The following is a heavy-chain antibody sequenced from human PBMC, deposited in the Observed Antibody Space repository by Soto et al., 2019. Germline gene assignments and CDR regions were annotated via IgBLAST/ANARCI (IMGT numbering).Heavy chain of an antibody. V-gene: IGHV3-64*01. CDR2: ISSNGGRT. D-gene: IGHD7-27*01. CDR1: GFIFSSHG. Sequence: EVQMVESGGGLVQPGGSLRLSCTVSGFIFSSHGMHWVRQAPGKGLEYVSAISSNGGRTEYANSVRGRFTVSRDNSKNTMYLQMGSLRAEDMAVYYCARAVGIQEGYFALWGQGTLVIVSS. J-gene: IGHJ4*02. CDR3: ARAVGIQEGYFAL.